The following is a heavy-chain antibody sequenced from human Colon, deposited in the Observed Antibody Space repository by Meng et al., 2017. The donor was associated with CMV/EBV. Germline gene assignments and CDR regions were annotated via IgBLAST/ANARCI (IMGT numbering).Heavy chain of an antibody. J-gene: IGHJ6*02. Sequence: GESLKISCAASGFTFSSYWMSWVRQAPGKGLEWVSAIVGGGGSRKYYADSVKGRFTISRDNSKSTLYLQINSPRVEDTAVYYCAKREYCSGSACYTLNYYYYAVDVWGQGTTVTVSS. V-gene: IGHV3-23*01. CDR1: GFTFSSYW. CDR2: IVGGGGSRK. CDR3: AKREYCSGSACYTLNYYYYAVDV. D-gene: IGHD2-8*02.